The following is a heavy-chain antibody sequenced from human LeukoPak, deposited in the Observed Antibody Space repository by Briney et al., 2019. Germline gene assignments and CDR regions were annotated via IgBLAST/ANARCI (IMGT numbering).Heavy chain of an antibody. CDR1: GFTFSNYW. Sequence: GGSLRLACAASGFTFSNYWMSWVRQAPGKGLEWVANIKQDGSEKYYVDSVKGRFTISRDNAKNSLYLQMNSLRAEVTAVYYCARGRIGDYWGQGTLVTV. CDR3: ARGRIGDY. V-gene: IGHV3-7*01. J-gene: IGHJ4*02. CDR2: IKQDGSEK.